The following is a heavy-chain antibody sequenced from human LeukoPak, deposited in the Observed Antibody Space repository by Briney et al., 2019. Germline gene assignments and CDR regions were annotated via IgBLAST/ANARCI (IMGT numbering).Heavy chain of an antibody. J-gene: IGHJ4*02. Sequence: GGSLRLSCAASGFTFSSYSMNWVRQAPGKGLEWVALIPYDGNIKFYADSVKGRFTISRDNSKDTLYLQMNSLRPEDTAVYYCARAGDAFCTGASCYDRSDYWGQGTLVTVSS. D-gene: IGHD2-15*01. CDR3: ARAGDAFCTGASCYDRSDY. V-gene: IGHV3-30*03. CDR2: IPYDGNIK. CDR1: GFTFSSYS.